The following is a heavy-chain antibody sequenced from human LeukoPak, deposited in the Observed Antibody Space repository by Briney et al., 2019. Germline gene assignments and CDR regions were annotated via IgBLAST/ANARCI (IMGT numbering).Heavy chain of an antibody. Sequence: SVKVSCKASGGTFSSYAISWVRQAPGQGLEWMGRIIPILGIANYAQKFQGRVTITADKSTSTAYMELSSLRSEDTAVYYCARGPVYYDILTGYPYWGQGTLVTVSS. J-gene: IGHJ4*02. D-gene: IGHD3-9*01. CDR2: IIPILGIA. V-gene: IGHV1-69*04. CDR3: ARGPVYYDILTGYPY. CDR1: GGTFSSYA.